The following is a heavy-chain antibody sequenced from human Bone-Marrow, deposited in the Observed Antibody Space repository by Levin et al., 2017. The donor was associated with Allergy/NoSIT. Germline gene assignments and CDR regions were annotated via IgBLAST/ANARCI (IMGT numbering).Heavy chain of an antibody. CDR3: AKAGGGSSWPGGDYYYGMDG. CDR1: GFTFSSYG. Sequence: GGSLRLSCAASGFTFSSYGMHWVRQAPGKGLEWVAVISYDGSNKYYADSVKGRFTISRDNSKNTLYLQMNSLRAEDTAVYYCAKAGGGSSWPGGDYYYGMDGWGQGTTVTVSS. D-gene: IGHD6-13*01. CDR2: ISYDGSNK. V-gene: IGHV3-30*18. J-gene: IGHJ6*02.